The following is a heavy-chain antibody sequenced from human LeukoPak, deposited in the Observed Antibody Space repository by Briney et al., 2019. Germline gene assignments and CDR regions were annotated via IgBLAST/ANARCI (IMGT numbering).Heavy chain of an antibody. CDR1: GGSISSYY. CDR3: ARGPSTYCSSTSCLTFDY. Sequence: SETLSLTCTVSGGSISSYYWSWIRQPAGKGLEWIGRIYTSGSTNYNPSLKSRVTMSVDTSKNQSSLKLSSVTAADTAVYYCARGPSTYCSSTSCLTFDYWGQGTLVTVSS. J-gene: IGHJ4*02. D-gene: IGHD2-2*01. CDR2: IYTSGST. V-gene: IGHV4-4*07.